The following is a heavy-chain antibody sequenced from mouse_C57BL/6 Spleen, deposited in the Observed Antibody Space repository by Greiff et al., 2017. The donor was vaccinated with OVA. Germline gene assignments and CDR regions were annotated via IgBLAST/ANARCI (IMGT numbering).Heavy chain of an antibody. J-gene: IGHJ4*01. CDR3: ARVGLLLRYYAMDY. CDR1: GYSITSGYY. Sequence: EVQLVESGPGLVKPSQSLSLTCSVTGYSITSGYYWNWIRQFPGNKLEWMGYISYDGSNNYNPSLKNRISITRDTSKNQFFLKLNSVTTEDTATYYCARVGLLLRYYAMDYWGQGTSVTVSS. V-gene: IGHV3-6*01. CDR2: ISYDGSN. D-gene: IGHD1-1*01.